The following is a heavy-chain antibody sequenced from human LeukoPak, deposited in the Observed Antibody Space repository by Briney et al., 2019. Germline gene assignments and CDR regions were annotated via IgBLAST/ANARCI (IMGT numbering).Heavy chain of an antibody. CDR2: TYYRSKWYN. V-gene: IGHV6-1*01. D-gene: IGHD6-13*01. CDR1: GDSVSSNCAA. CDR3: ARDSNLAAAGTGFVPVGVDWFDP. Sequence: SQTLSLTCAISGDSVSSNCAAWNWIRQSPSRGLGWLGRTYYRSKWYNDYAVSVKSRITINPDTSKNQFSLQLNSVTPEDTALYYCARDSNLAAAGTGFVPVGVDWFDPWGQGTLVTVSS. J-gene: IGHJ5*02.